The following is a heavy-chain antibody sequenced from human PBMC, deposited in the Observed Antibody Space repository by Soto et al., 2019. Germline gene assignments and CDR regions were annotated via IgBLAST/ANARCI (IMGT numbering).Heavy chain of an antibody. CDR3: AKPLNTDFDY. J-gene: IGHJ4*02. CDR1: GFTFSNYA. CDR2: ISDSGGST. D-gene: IGHD2-2*02. V-gene: IGHV3-23*01. Sequence: EVQLLESGGGLVQPGGSLRLSCAASGFTFSNYAMNWVRQAPGKGLEWVSSISDSGGSTYYADSVKGRFTISRDNSKNTLYLQMNSLRAEDTAVYYCAKPLNTDFDYWGQGTLVTVSS.